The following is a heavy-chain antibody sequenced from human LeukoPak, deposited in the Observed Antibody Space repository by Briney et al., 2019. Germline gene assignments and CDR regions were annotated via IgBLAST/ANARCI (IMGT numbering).Heavy chain of an antibody. CDR1: GGTFSSYA. Sequence: AASVTVSCKASGGTFSSYAISWVRQAPGQGLEWMGGIIPIFGTANYAQKFQGRVTITTDESTSTAYMELSSLRSEDTAVYYCARAGTTRYNWFDPWGQGTLVTVSS. CDR2: IIPIFGTA. D-gene: IGHD1-7*01. V-gene: IGHV1-69*05. CDR3: ARAGTTRYNWFDP. J-gene: IGHJ5*02.